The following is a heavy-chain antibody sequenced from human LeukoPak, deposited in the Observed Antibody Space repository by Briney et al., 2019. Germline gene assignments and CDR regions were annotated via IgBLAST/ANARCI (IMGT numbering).Heavy chain of an antibody. Sequence: GASVKVSCKASGYTFTGYYMHWVRQAPGQGLEWMGWINPNSGGTNYAQKFQGRVTMTRDTSISTAYMELSRLRSDDTAVYYCARGSAAAGYSFDYWGQGTLVTVSS. V-gene: IGHV1-2*02. CDR2: INPNSGGT. D-gene: IGHD6-13*01. CDR3: ARGSAAAGYSFDY. CDR1: GYTFTGYY. J-gene: IGHJ4*02.